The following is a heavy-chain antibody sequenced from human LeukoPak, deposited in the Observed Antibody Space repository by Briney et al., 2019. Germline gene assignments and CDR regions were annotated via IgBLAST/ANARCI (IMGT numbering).Heavy chain of an antibody. CDR3: ARGFYYDSSGYSRVGMDV. J-gene: IGHJ6*02. V-gene: IGHV4-59*08. CDR2: IYYSGST. Sequence: SETLSLTCTVSGGSISSYYWSWIRQPPGKGLEWIGYIYYSGSTNYNPSLKSRVTISVDTSKNQFSLKLSSVTAADTAVYYCARGFYYDSSGYSRVGMDVWGQGTTVTVSS. CDR1: GGSISSYY. D-gene: IGHD3-22*01.